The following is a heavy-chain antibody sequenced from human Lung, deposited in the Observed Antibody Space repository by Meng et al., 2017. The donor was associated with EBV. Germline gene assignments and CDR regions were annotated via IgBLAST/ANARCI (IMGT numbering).Heavy chain of an antibody. CDR1: GFIFSGYG. J-gene: IGHJ5*02. CDR2: IPSDASHNK. D-gene: IGHD1-14*01. CDR3: AKDLSGRFDP. V-gene: IGHV3-30*18. Sequence: QEQLVESGXGVVQPXRSLRLSCAASGFIFSGYGFHWVRQAPGKGPEWVAIIPSDASHNKYYADSVKGRFTISRDNSKNTLYLQMNSLKIEDTAVYYCAKDLSGRFDPWGQGTLVTVSS.